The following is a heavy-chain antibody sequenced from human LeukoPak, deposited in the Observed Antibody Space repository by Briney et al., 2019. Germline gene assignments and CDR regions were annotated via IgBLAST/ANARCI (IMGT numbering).Heavy chain of an antibody. CDR1: GFTFSSYS. Sequence: PGGSLRLSCAASGFTFSSYSMNWVRQAPGKGLEWVSSISSSSSYIYYADSVKGRFTISRDNAKNSLYLQMNSLRAEDTAVYYCARDLEKMKVYSSSSPLLDYWGQGTLVTVSS. V-gene: IGHV3-21*01. D-gene: IGHD6-6*01. CDR3: ARDLEKMKVYSSSSPLLDY. CDR2: ISSSSSYI. J-gene: IGHJ4*02.